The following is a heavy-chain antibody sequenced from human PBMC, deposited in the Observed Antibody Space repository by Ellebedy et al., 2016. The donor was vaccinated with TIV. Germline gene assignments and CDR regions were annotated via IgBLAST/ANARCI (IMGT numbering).Heavy chain of an antibody. Sequence: ASVKVSCKASGFTFTSFGISWVRQAPGHGLEWMGWISVYNGDTKYAQKVQGRVTMTTDTSTATAYMELRSRKSDDTAVYYCARVGWGYSGGEEYWGQGALVIVSS. J-gene: IGHJ4*02. CDR3: ARVGWGYSGGEEY. V-gene: IGHV1-18*01. CDR2: ISVYNGDT. D-gene: IGHD5-12*01. CDR1: GFTFTSFG.